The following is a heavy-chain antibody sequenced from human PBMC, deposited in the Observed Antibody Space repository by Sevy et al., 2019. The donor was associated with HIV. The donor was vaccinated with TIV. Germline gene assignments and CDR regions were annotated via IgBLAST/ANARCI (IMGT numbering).Heavy chain of an antibody. V-gene: IGHV3-7*01. Sequence: GESLKISCAASGFTFSSYWMSWVRQAPGKGLEWVANIKQDGSEKYYVDSVKGRFTISRDNAKNSLYLQMNSLRAEDTAVYYCARDRGVAATFDYYFDYWGQGTLVTVSS. CDR3: ARDRGVAATFDYYFDY. D-gene: IGHD2-15*01. CDR1: GFTFSSYW. J-gene: IGHJ4*02. CDR2: IKQDGSEK.